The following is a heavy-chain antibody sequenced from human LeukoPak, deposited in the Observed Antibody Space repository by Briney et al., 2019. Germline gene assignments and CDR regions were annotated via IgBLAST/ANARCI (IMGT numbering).Heavy chain of an antibody. D-gene: IGHD1-7*01. CDR2: IYYSGST. V-gene: IGHV4-39*07. CDR1: GGSISSSSYY. CDR3: ARDPDGNYLDAFDI. J-gene: IGHJ3*02. Sequence: SETLSLTCTVSGGSISSSSYYWGWIRQPPGKGLEWIGSIYYSGSTYYNPSLKSRVTISVDTSKNQFSLKLSSVTAADTAVYYCARDPDGNYLDAFDIWGQGTMVTVSS.